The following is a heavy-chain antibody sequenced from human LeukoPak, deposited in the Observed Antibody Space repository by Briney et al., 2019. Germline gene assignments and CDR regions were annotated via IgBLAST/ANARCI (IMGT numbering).Heavy chain of an antibody. CDR2: IYHSGST. Sequence: SETLSLTCTVSAYSISSGYYWGWIRQPPGKGLEWIGSIYHSGSTYYNPPLKSRVTISVDTSKNQFSLKLSSVTAADTAVYYCARQVVVAATIDYWGQGTLVTVSS. J-gene: IGHJ4*02. CDR1: AYSISSGYY. V-gene: IGHV4-38-2*02. CDR3: ARQVVVAATIDY. D-gene: IGHD2-15*01.